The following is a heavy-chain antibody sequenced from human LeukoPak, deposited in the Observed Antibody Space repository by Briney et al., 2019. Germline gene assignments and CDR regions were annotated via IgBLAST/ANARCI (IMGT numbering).Heavy chain of an antibody. V-gene: IGHV1-2*02. CDR2: INPNSGGT. CDR3: ARPKAHPDSSGYYAPYDAFDI. J-gene: IGHJ3*02. D-gene: IGHD3-22*01. CDR1: GYTFTGYY. Sequence: APVKVSCKASGYTFTGYYMHWVRQAPGQGLEWMGWINPNSGGTNYAQKFQGRVTMTRDTSISTAYMELSRLRSDDTAVYYCARPKAHPDSSGYYAPYDAFDIWGQGTMVTVSS.